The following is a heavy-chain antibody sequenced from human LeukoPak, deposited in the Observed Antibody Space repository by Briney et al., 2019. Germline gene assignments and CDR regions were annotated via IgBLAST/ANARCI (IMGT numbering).Heavy chain of an antibody. CDR2: IWYDGSNK. CDR3: ARDAKYYYDSSGFGY. J-gene: IGHJ4*02. CDR1: GYTFTSYY. V-gene: IGHV3-33*01. Sequence: SCKASGYTFTSYYMHWVRQAPGQGLEWVAVIWYDGSNKYYADSVKGRFTISRDNSKNTLYLQMNSLRAEDTAVYYCARDAKYYYDSSGFGYWGQGTLVTVSS. D-gene: IGHD3-22*01.